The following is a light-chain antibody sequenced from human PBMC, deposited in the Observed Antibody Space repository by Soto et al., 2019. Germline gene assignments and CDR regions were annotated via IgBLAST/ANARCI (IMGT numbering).Light chain of an antibody. CDR2: EVS. CDR1: SSDVGKYDY. V-gene: IGLV2-8*01. CDR3: QSYDSGLSASV. J-gene: IGLJ2*01. Sequence: QSALTQPPSASGSPGQSVTISCTGTSSDVGKYDYVSWFQHHPGKAPKLIIYEVSKRPSGVPDRFSGSKSGSTASLTVSGLQTEDEAHYYCQSYDSGLSASVFGGGTKLTVL.